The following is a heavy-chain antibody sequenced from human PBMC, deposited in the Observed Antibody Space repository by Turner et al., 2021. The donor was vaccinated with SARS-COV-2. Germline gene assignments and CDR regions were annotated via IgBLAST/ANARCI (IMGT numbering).Heavy chain of an antibody. CDR3: ARAKFRGLIAWFDP. D-gene: IGHD3-10*01. CDR2: VGTAGDT. V-gene: IGHV3-13*04. Sequence: EVQLLESGGGLVQPGGSLRLSCAASVFTFSNYDMHWVRQATGKGLEWVSAVGTAGDTYYPGSVKGRFTISRENGKNSLYLQMNSLRAGDTAVYYCARAKFRGLIAWFDPWGQGTLVTVSS. J-gene: IGHJ5*02. CDR1: VFTFSNYD.